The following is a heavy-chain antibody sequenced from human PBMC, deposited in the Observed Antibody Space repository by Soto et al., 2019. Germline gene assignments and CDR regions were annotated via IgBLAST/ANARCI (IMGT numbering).Heavy chain of an antibody. Sequence: PSETLSLTCTVSGGSVTSGSYYWSWIRQPPGKGLDWIGYVYYTGSTQCNPSLKSRVTMLVDTSKNQFSLRLSSVTAADTAIYSGARAGGVGGCPRASSYYYGMDVGGEG. D-gene: IGHD6-19*01. CDR3: ARAGGVGGCPRASSYYYGMDV. J-gene: IGHJ6*01. V-gene: IGHV4-61*01. CDR1: GGSVTSGSYY. CDR2: VYYTGST.